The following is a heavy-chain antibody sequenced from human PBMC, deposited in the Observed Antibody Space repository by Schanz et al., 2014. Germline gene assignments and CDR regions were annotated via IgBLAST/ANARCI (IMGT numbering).Heavy chain of an antibody. CDR1: GFTFTTHS. Sequence: VQLLESGGGLVQPGGSLRLSCAASGFTFTTHSMTWVRQAPGKGLEWVAFIWYDGSNKYYADSVKGRFTISRDNSKNTLYLQMNSLRAEDTAVYYCARAARRTRVVPLYFDYWGQGTLVTVSS. D-gene: IGHD2-2*01. V-gene: IGHV3-33*08. CDR3: ARAARRTRVVPLYFDY. J-gene: IGHJ4*02. CDR2: IWYDGSNK.